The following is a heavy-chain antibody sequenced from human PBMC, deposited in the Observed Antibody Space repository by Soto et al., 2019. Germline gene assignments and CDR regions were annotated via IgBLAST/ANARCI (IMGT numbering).Heavy chain of an antibody. CDR1: GFTFSTYG. D-gene: IGHD6-19*01. V-gene: IGHV3-30*18. Sequence: QVQLVESGGGVVQPGRSLRLSCAASGFTFSTYGMHWVRQAPGKGLAWVAVISYDGGNKYYTDSVKDRFTISRDNSKNTVYLQMNSPRAEDTAVYFCAKDGNVFSSGWYAPSRAYGGQGALVTVSS. CDR3: AKDGNVFSSGWYAPSRAY. CDR2: ISYDGGNK. J-gene: IGHJ4*02.